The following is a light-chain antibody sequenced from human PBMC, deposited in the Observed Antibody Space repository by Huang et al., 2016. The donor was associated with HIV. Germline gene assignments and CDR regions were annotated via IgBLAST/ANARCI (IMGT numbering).Light chain of an antibody. J-gene: IGKJ4*01. V-gene: IGKV3-11*01. Sequence: IVLTQSPATLSWYPGERVTLSCRASQSVGNYIAWYQQNHGQSPRLLIYDTSHRATGTPVRFSGSGSGTDFALTISNLESEDFAVYYCQQRSSGVTFGGGTKVQVK. CDR1: QSVGNY. CDR2: DTS. CDR3: QQRSSGVT.